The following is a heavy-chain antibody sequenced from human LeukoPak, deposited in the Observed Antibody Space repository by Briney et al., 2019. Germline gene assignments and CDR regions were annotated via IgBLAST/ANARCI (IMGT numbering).Heavy chain of an antibody. V-gene: IGHV4-59*08. CDR3: ARHQVLYSSGWFDY. CDR2: IYYRGST. J-gene: IGHJ4*02. Sequence: SETLSLTCPVYGGSFSGYYWSWIRQPPGKGLEYIGNIYYRGSTNYNPSLKSRVTISVDTSKNQFSLKLSSVTAADTAVYYCARHQVLYSSGWFDYRGQGTLVTVSS. CDR1: GGSFSGYY. D-gene: IGHD6-19*01.